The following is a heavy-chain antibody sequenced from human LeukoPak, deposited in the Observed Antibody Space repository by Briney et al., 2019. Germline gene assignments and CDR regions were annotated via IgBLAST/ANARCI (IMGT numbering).Heavy chain of an antibody. CDR3: ARDLGRHYYYMDV. V-gene: IGHV4-59*01. J-gene: IGHJ6*03. CDR1: GGSISSYY. Sequence: PSETLSLTCTVSGGSISSYYWSWIRQPPGKGLERIGYIYYSGSTNYNPSLKSRVTISVDTSKNQFSLKLSSVTAADTAVYYCARDLGRHYYYMDVWGKGTTVTVSS. CDR2: IYYSGST. D-gene: IGHD6-6*01.